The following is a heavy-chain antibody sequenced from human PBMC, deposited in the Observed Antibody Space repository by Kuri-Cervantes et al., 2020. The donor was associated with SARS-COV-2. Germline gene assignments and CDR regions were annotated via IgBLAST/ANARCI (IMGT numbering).Heavy chain of an antibody. CDR2: IIPIFGTA. CDR1: GGTFSSYA. CDR3: ASLNGWQHSNTNAFDI. J-gene: IGHJ3*02. V-gene: IGHV1-69*01. D-gene: IGHD6-19*01. Sequence: KVSCKASGGTFSSYAISWVRQAPGQGLEWMGGIIPIFGTANYAQKFQGRVTITADESTSTAYMELSSLRSEDTAVYYCASLNGWQHSNTNAFDIWGQGKMVTVSS.